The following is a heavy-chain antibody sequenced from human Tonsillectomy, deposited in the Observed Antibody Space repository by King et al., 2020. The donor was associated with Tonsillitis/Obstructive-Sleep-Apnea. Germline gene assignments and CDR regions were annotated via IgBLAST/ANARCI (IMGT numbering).Heavy chain of an antibody. Sequence: VQLQESGPGLVKPSETLSLTCTVSGGSISSYYWSWIRQPPGKGLEWIGYIYYSGSTNYNPSLKSRVTISGETSKNQFSLKLSSVTAADTAVYYCARDMVLEAGGDAFDIWGQGTMVTVSS. J-gene: IGHJ3*02. CDR1: GGSISSYY. D-gene: IGHD2-8*01. V-gene: IGHV4-59*01. CDR3: ARDMVLEAGGDAFDI. CDR2: IYYSGST.